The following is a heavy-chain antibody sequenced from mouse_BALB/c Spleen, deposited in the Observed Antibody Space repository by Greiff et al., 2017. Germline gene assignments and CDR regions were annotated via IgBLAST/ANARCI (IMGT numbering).Heavy chain of an antibody. Sequence: EVKVVESGGGLVKPGGSLKLSCAASGFAFSSYDMSWVRQTPEKRLEWVAYISSGGGSTYYPDTVKGRFTISRDNAKNTLYLQMSSLKSEDTAMYYCARQTARATGGFAYWGQGTLVTVSA. CDR3: ARQTARATGGFAY. J-gene: IGHJ3*01. CDR2: ISSGGGST. D-gene: IGHD3-2*01. V-gene: IGHV5-12-1*01. CDR1: GFAFSSYD.